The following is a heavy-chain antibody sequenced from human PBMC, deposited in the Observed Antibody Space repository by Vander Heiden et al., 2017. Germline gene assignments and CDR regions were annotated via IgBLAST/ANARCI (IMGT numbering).Heavy chain of an antibody. CDR1: GFTSTTYG. CDR2: IWYDGSYK. D-gene: IGHD2-2*02. J-gene: IGHJ5*02. Sequence: QVQLVASGGGVVQPGRSLRLPCAASGFTSTTYGMDWVRQTPGKGLEWVALIWYDGSYKHYADSVKGRFTISRDNSKNTLYLQMNSLRAEDTAVYYCARDAIETRGNWFDPWGQGTLVTVSS. V-gene: IGHV3-33*01. CDR3: ARDAIETRGNWFDP.